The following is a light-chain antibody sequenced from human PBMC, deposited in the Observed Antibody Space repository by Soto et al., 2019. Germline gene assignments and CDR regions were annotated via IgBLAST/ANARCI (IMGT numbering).Light chain of an antibody. J-gene: IGKJ1*01. V-gene: IGKV3-20*01. CDR2: DGS. CDR3: HQCGSSLAGT. CDR1: QIVSNIY. Sequence: RSRRAIQIVSNIYLGWYQQKPGQAPRLLIFDGSSRATGIPDRFSGSGSGTDFTLIIRRLEPDYFAVYSSHQCGSSLAGTVGQGTKVDIK.